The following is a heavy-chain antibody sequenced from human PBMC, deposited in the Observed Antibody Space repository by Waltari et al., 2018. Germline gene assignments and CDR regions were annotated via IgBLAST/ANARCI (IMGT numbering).Heavy chain of an antibody. CDR3: AGDRGHAFDI. J-gene: IGHJ3*02. D-gene: IGHD3-10*01. CDR1: GFTVSSNY. Sequence: EVQLVESGGGLIQPGGSLRLSCAASGFTVSSNYMRWVRQAPGKGLEWVSVIYSGVSTDYADSVKGRVTSSRDNPKTTLYLQMNSLRAEDTAVYYCAGDRGHAFDIWGQGTMVTVSS. V-gene: IGHV3-53*01. CDR2: IYSGVST.